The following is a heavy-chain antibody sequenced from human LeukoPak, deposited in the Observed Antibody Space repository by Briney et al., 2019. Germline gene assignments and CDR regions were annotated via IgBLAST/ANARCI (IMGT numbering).Heavy chain of an antibody. CDR1: GGSISSSSYY. V-gene: IGHV4-39*07. CDR3: ARIVIAAAGSNHLDY. J-gene: IGHJ4*02. D-gene: IGHD6-13*01. Sequence: SETLSLTCTVSGGSISSSSYYWGWIRQPPGKGLEWIGSIYYSGSTYYNPSLKSRVTISVDTSKNQFSLKLSSVTAADTAVYYCARIVIAAAGSNHLDYWGQGTLVTVSS. CDR2: IYYSGST.